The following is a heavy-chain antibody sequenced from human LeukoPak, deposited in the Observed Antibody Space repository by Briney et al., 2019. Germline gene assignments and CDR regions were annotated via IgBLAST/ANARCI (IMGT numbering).Heavy chain of an antibody. CDR1: GFTFSIYG. J-gene: IGHJ4*02. Sequence: GGSLRLSCAASGFTFSIYGMTWVRQAPGKGLEWVSTINSGGGTYYADSVKGRFTISRDNSKNTLDLQMNSLRAGDTAVYYCAKDHGDRGQGTLVTVSS. CDR3: AKDHGD. CDR2: INSGGGT. D-gene: IGHD3-3*01. V-gene: IGHV3-23*01.